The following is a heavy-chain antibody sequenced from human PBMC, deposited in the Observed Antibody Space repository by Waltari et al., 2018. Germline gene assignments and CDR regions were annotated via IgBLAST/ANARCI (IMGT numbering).Heavy chain of an antibody. D-gene: IGHD4-4*01. CDR1: GFPFVSYA. J-gene: IGHJ3*02. CDR3: AKDHSTASDAFDI. V-gene: IGHV3-23*01. CDR2: ISGSGGST. Sequence: EVQLLESGGGLVQPGGSLRLSCAASGFPFVSYAMSWVRQAPGKGLEWVSAISGSGGSTYYADSVKGRFTISRDNYKNTLYLQMNSLRAEDTAVYYCAKDHSTASDAFDIWGQGTMVTVSS.